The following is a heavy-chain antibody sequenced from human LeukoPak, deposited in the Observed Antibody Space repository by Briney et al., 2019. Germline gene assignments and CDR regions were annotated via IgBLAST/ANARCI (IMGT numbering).Heavy chain of an antibody. CDR2: IWYDGSKQ. Sequence: GGSLRLSCAASGFTFSSYGMHWVRQAPGKGLEWVALIWYDGSKQYYADSVKGRFTNSRDNSKNTLHLQMNSLRAEDTAVFYCARLIGWSRFDPWGQGALVTVSS. D-gene: IGHD6-19*01. CDR3: ARLIGWSRFDP. CDR1: GFTFSSYG. J-gene: IGHJ5*02. V-gene: IGHV3-33*01.